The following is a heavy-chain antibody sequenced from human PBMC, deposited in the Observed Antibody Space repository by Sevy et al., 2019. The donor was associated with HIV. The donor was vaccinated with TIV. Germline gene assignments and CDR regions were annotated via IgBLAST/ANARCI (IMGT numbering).Heavy chain of an antibody. CDR1: GFSFSIYW. Sequence: GGSLRLSCAASGFSFSIYWMSWVRQAPGKGLEWVASTKEDGSERKYVDSVKGRFIISRDNAKNALYLQMNSLRAEDTAVYYCVRDFDKDDSGYSDWFDSWGQRTLVTVSS. CDR3: VRDFDKDDSGYSDWFDS. V-gene: IGHV3-7*01. J-gene: IGHJ5*01. CDR2: TKEDGSER. D-gene: IGHD3-22*01.